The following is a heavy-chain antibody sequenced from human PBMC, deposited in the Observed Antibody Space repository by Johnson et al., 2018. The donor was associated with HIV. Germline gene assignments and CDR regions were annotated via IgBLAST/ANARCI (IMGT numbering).Heavy chain of an antibody. CDR2: IKQDGSEK. Sequence: QLVESGGGLVQPGGSMRLSCAASGFTFSSYWMSWVRQAPGKGLEWVANIKQDGSEKYYVDSVKGRFTISRDNAKNTLYLQMSSLRTEDTAEYYCARVLGARGPGAFDIWGQGTMVTVSS. CDR3: ARVLGARGPGAFDI. V-gene: IGHV3-7*02. CDR1: GFTFSSYW. J-gene: IGHJ3*02.